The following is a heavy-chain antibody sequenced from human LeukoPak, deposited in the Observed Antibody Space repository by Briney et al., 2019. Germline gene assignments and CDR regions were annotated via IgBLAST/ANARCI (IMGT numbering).Heavy chain of an antibody. D-gene: IGHD3-22*01. CDR1: GGSISNHY. J-gene: IGHJ5*02. Sequence: SETLSLTCTVSGGSISNHYWSWIRQPPGKGLEWIGYIYYSGTTTYNPSLKSRVTISVDTSKNQFSLKLTAVTAADTAVYYCARGTMMVGPWGQGTLVTVSS. V-gene: IGHV4-59*11. CDR2: IYYSGTT. CDR3: ARGTMMVGP.